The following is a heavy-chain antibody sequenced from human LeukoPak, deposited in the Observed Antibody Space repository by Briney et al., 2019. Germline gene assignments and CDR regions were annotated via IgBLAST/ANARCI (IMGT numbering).Heavy chain of an antibody. CDR3: FVTEETYNVDV. V-gene: IGHV3-74*01. CDR1: GFTFSAYW. D-gene: IGHD5-24*01. CDR2: LKSDGISA. J-gene: IGHJ6*02. Sequence: SGGSLRLSCAASGFTFSAYWVHWVRQAPGKGLEWVSCLKSDGISASYADSVKGRFTVSRDNARNTLFLQMNSLRAEDTAVYYCFVTEETYNVDVWGQGTTVTVSS.